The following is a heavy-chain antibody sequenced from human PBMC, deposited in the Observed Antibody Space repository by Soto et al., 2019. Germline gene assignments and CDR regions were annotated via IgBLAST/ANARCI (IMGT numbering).Heavy chain of an antibody. J-gene: IGHJ6*02. D-gene: IGHD2-2*01. CDR3: ARVWGTTRYYYGMDV. V-gene: IGHV4-59*01. CDR1: GGSISSYY. CDR2: IYYSGST. Sequence: QVQLQESGPGLVKPSETLSLTCTVSGGSISSYYWSWIRQPPGKGLEWIGYIYYSGSTNYNPSLKSRGTISVDTSKNQCSLKLSSVTAADTAVYDCARVWGTTRYYYGMDVWGQGTTVTVSS.